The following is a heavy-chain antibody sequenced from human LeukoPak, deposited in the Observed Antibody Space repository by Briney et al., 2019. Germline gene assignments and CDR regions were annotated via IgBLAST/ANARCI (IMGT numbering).Heavy chain of an antibody. V-gene: IGHV3-23*01. Sequence: GGSLRLSCAASKVTFSDYAMNWVRHAPGKGLEWVSGISGSGGNTYYADSVKGRFTISRDNSKNTLYLQMNSLRAEDTALYYCAKGTGINHYHWIDPWGQGTQVTVSS. D-gene: IGHD3/OR15-3a*01. J-gene: IGHJ5*02. CDR3: AKGTGINHYHWIDP. CDR1: KVTFSDYA. CDR2: ISGSGGNT.